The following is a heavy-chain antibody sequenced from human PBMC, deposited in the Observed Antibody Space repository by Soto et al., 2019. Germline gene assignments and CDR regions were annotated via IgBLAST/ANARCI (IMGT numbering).Heavy chain of an antibody. CDR3: ARGIIISGEYCSGGSCYNSYYYYYYMDV. V-gene: IGHV1-8*01. CDR1: GYTFTSYD. D-gene: IGHD2-15*01. Sequence: GASVKVSCKASGYTFTSYDINWVRQATGQGLEWMGWMNPNSGNTGYAQKFQGRVTMTRNTSISTAYMELSSLRSEDTAVYYCARGIIISGEYCSGGSCYNSYYYYYYMDVWGKGTKVTVSS. J-gene: IGHJ6*03. CDR2: MNPNSGNT.